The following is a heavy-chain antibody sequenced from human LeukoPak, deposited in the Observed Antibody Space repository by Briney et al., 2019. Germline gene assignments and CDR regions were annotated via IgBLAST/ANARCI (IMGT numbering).Heavy chain of an antibody. J-gene: IGHJ6*03. D-gene: IGHD2-2*02. Sequence: SQTLSLTCAISGDSVSSNSAAWNWIRQSPSGGLEWLGRTYYRSKWYNDYAVSVKSRITINPDTSKNQFSLQLNSVTPEDTAVYYCARDPRCGSSCYTGKYYYMDVWGKGTTVTVSS. CDR3: ARDPRCGSSCYTGKYYYMDV. V-gene: IGHV6-1*01. CDR1: GDSVSSNSAA. CDR2: TYYRSKWYN.